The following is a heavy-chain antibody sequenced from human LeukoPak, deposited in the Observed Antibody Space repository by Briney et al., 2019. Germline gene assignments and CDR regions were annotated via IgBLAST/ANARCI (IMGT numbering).Heavy chain of an antibody. Sequence: ASVKVSCKASGYTFTSYAMNWVRQAPGQGLEWIGWINTNTGNPTYAQGFTGRFVFSLDTSVSTAYLQISSLKAEDTAVYYCARVGCSSTSCSGNWFDPWGQGTLVTVSS. CDR3: ARVGCSSTSCSGNWFDP. D-gene: IGHD2-2*01. J-gene: IGHJ5*02. CDR1: GYTFTSYA. V-gene: IGHV7-4-1*02. CDR2: INTNTGNP.